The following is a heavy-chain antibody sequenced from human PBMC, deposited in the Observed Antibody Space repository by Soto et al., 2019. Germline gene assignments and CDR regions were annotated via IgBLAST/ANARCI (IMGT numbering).Heavy chain of an antibody. Sequence: EVQLVESGGGLVQPGGSLRLSCAASGFTFSDHYMDWVRQAPGKGLEWVGRTRNKANSYTTEYAASVKGRFTISRDDSKNSLYLQMNSLKTEDTAVYYCARARYSYGHVHFDYWGQGTLVTVSS. CDR2: TRNKANSYTT. CDR3: ARARYSYGHVHFDY. CDR1: GFTFSDHY. D-gene: IGHD5-18*01. J-gene: IGHJ4*02. V-gene: IGHV3-72*01.